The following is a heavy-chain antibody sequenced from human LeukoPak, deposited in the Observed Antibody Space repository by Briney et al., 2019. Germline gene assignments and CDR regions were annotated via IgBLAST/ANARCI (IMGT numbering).Heavy chain of an antibody. CDR3: ARAGYCSGGSCFYYYYGMDV. D-gene: IGHD2-15*01. CDR2: ISSSSSYT. J-gene: IGHJ6*02. CDR1: GFTFSDYY. V-gene: IGHV3-11*06. Sequence: PGGSLRLSCAASGFTFSDYYMSWIRQAPGKGLGWVSYISSSSSYTNYADSVKGRFTISRDNAKNSLYLQLNSLRAEDTAVYYCARAGYCSGGSCFYYYYGMDVWGQGTTVTVSS.